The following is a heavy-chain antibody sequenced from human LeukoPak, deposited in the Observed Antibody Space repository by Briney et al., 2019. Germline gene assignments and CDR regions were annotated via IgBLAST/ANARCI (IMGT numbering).Heavy chain of an antibody. V-gene: IGHV3-49*04. CDR3: TRDEDYASDYFDY. D-gene: IGHD4-17*01. Sequence: GGSLRLSCAASGFTFSNAWMSWVRQAPGKGLEWVGFIRSKAYGGTTEYAASVKGRFTISRDDSKSIAYLQMNSLKTEDTAVYYCTRDEDYASDYFDYWGQGTLVTVSS. CDR1: GFTFSNAW. J-gene: IGHJ4*02. CDR2: IRSKAYGGTT.